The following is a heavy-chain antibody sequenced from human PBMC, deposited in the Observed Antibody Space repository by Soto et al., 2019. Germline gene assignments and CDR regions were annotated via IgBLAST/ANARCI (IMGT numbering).Heavy chain of an antibody. J-gene: IGHJ5*02. CDR2: ISYDENNK. V-gene: IGHV3-30-3*01. CDR1: GFTFRSYH. Sequence: GSLRLSCAASGFTFRSYHMHWVRQAPGKGLEWVAVISYDENNKYYTDSVKGRFTISRDNPKNTLYLQMNSLRAEDTAVYYCARAMDAAMASKDNWFDPWGQGTLVTVSS. D-gene: IGHD5-18*01. CDR3: ARAMDAAMASKDNWFDP.